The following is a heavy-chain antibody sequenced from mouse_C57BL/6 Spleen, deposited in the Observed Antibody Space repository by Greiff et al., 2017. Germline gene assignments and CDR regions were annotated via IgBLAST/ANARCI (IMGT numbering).Heavy chain of an antibody. CDR2: FHPYNDDT. CDR3: ARSLRTFWYFDV. CDR1: GYTFTTYP. J-gene: IGHJ1*03. V-gene: IGHV1-47*01. D-gene: IGHD6-2*01. Sequence: VKLQESGAELVKPGASVKMSCKASGYTFTTYPIEWMKQNHGKSLEWIGNFHPYNDDTKYNEKFKGKATLTVEKSSSTVYLDLSRLTSDDSAVYYCARSLRTFWYFDVWGTGTTVTVSS.